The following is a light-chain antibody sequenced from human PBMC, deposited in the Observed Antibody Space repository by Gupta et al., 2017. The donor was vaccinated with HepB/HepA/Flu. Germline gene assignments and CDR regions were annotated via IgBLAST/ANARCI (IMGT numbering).Light chain of an antibody. V-gene: IGLV2-23*02. CDR2: EVR. Sequence: SALTQPASVSGSPGQSITISCTGTSSDGGSYNRVSWYQQHPGKAPKIVIDEVRKRPSGVSNRFSGAKSGNTASLTIAGRQAEDEADYYRCSYEGSRVFGGGTKLTVL. CDR1: SSDGGSYNR. J-gene: IGLJ2*01. CDR3: CSYEGSRV.